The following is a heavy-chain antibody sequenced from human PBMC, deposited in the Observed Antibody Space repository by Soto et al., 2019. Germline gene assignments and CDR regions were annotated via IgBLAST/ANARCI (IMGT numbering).Heavy chain of an antibody. J-gene: IGHJ6*01. CDR2: ISWNSKSK. Sequence: EVQLVESGGTLVQPGRSLRLSCATSGFRFADYAMHWVRQAPGKGLEWVSGISWNSKSKDYADAVRGRFTISRDNAKMSLYLQTRTLRAADTALCYWANDIAGSGRAYYALAVWGQGTAATVSS. CDR3: ANDIAGSGRAYYALAV. V-gene: IGHV3-9*01. CDR1: GFRFADYA. D-gene: IGHD2-15*01.